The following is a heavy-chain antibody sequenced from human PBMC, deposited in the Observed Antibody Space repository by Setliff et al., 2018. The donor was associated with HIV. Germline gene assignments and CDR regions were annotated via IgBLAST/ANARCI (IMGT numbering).Heavy chain of an antibody. D-gene: IGHD3-3*01. V-gene: IGHV4-34*01. Sequence: SETLSLTCTVSGGSISNYYWTWIRQPPGKGLEWIGEINHGGSTNYNPSLKSRVTISVDTSKNQFSLKLTSVTAADSAVYYCASEYSNFWSGGFDYWAQGTPVTVSS. J-gene: IGHJ4*02. CDR3: ASEYSNFWSGGFDY. CDR1: GGSISNYY. CDR2: INHGGST.